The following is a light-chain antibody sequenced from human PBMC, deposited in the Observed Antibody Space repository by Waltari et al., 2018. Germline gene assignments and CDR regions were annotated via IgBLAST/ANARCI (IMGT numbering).Light chain of an antibody. CDR2: DVT. CDR3: CSYAGYYTIWV. CDR1: SRAVGCYNF. Sequence: QSALTQPRSVSGSPGQSVPIPCPGPSRAVGCYNFFSWYQQHPGKVPKLVIYDVTKRPSGVPDRFSGSKSGNTASLTISGLQAEDEADYYCCSYAGYYTIWVFGGGTKLTVL. J-gene: IGLJ3*02. V-gene: IGLV2-11*01.